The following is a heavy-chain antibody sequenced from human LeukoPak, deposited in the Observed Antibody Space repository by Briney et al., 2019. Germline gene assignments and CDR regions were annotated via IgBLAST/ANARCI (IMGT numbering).Heavy chain of an antibody. CDR2: VGTAGDT. Sequence: GGSLRLSCAASGFTFRGYDMHWVRQATGKGLEWVSGVGTAGDTYYPGSVKGRFTISRDNSKNTLYLQMNSLRAEDTAVYYCAKLGGKPFTETSVSGGGYWGQGTLVTVSS. V-gene: IGHV3-13*01. CDR3: AKLGGKPFTETSVSGGGY. J-gene: IGHJ4*02. CDR1: GFTFRGYD. D-gene: IGHD2-8*02.